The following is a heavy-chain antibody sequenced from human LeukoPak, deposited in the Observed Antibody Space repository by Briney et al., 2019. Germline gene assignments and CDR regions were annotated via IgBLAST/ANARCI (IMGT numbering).Heavy chain of an antibody. J-gene: IGHJ5*02. Sequence: ASVKVSYKASGYTFTSYGISWVRQAPGQGLEWMGWISAYNGNTNYAQKLQGRVTMTTDTSTSTAYMELRSLRSDDTAVYYCARDRGGLRYFDWLSWFDPWGQGTLVTVSS. V-gene: IGHV1-18*01. D-gene: IGHD3-9*01. CDR1: GYTFTSYG. CDR2: ISAYNGNT. CDR3: ARDRGGLRYFDWLSWFDP.